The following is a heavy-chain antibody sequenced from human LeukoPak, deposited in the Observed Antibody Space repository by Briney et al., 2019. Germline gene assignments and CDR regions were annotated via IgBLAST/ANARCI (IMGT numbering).Heavy chain of an antibody. CDR3: AKLGRYQKPLDDY. D-gene: IGHD2-2*01. CDR1: GFTFRSYF. V-gene: IGHV3-23*01. J-gene: IGHJ4*02. Sequence: GGSLRVSCAASGFTFRSYFMTWVRQAPGKGLEWVSDISDDGGSPYYADFVKGRFTVSRHNSKNTLFLQMHNLRGDDTAIYYCAKLGRYQKPLDDYWGQGTPVTVSS. CDR2: ISDDGGSP.